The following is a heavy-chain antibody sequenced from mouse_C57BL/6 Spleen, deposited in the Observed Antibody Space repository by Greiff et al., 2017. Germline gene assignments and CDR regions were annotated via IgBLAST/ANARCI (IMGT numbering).Heavy chain of an antibody. D-gene: IGHD3-2*02. CDR1: GFTFSDYY. CDR3: ARLAQATGYFDY. CDR2: ISNGGGST. Sequence: EVKLVESGGGLVQPGGSLKLSCAASGFTFSDYYMYWVRQTPEKRLEWVAYISNGGGSTYYPDTVKGRFTISRDNAKNTLYLQMSRLKSEDTAMYYCARLAQATGYFDYWGQGTTLTVSS. J-gene: IGHJ2*01. V-gene: IGHV5-12*01.